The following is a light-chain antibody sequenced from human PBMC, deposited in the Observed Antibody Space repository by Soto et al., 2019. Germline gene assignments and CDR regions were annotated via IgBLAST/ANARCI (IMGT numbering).Light chain of an antibody. J-gene: IGKJ4*01. CDR2: LGS. CDR3: MQALQTVT. Sequence: DIVMTQSPLSLSVTPGEPASISCRSSQSLLHSSGNTFLDWYLQKPGQSPQLLIYLGSTRASGVPDRFRGSGSGTDFTLKISRVEAEDVGVYYCMQALQTVTFGGGTNVEIK. V-gene: IGKV2-28*01. CDR1: QSLLHSSGNTF.